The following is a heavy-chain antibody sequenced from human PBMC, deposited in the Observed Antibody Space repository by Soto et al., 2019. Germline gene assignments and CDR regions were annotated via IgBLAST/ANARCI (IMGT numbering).Heavy chain of an antibody. Sequence: EVQLVESGGGVVQPGGSLKLSCAASGFSFSDSAFHWVRQASGKGLEWVGRIRSNTNYYTTTYGESVKGRFTIFRDDSRITAYMQMNSLNTEDMVIYYCNRRGRDGYNYSEFYYWGQGNLVTVSS. CDR1: GFSFSDSA. J-gene: IGHJ4*02. V-gene: IGHV3-73*02. D-gene: IGHD5-12*01. CDR2: IRSNTNYYTT. CDR3: NRRGRDGYNYSEFYY.